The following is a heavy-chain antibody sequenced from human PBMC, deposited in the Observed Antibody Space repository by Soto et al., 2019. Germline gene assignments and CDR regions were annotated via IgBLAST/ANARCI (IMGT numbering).Heavy chain of an antibody. CDR1: GFTFSDYY. Sequence: PGGSLRLSCXASGFTFSDYYMSWIRQAPGKGLEWVSYISSSGSTIYYADSVKGRFTISRDNAKNSLYLQMNSLRAEDTAVYYYARVERGITIFGVVIPPFDYWGQGTLVTVSS. CDR3: ARVERGITIFGVVIPPFDY. D-gene: IGHD3-3*01. J-gene: IGHJ4*02. CDR2: ISSSGSTI. V-gene: IGHV3-11*01.